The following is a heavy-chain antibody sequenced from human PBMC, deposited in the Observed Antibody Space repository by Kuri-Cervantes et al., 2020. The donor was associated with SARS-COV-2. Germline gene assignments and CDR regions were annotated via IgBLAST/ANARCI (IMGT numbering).Heavy chain of an antibody. CDR1: GFTFSSCW. J-gene: IGHJ6*02. CDR3: ARDPVTPGYYYYGMDV. V-gene: IGHV3-74*01. Sequence: GGSLRLSCAASGFTFSSCWMHWVRQAPGKGLVWVSRINSDGSSTSYADSVKGRLTISRDNAKNTLYLQMNSLRAEDTAVYYCARDPVTPGYYYYGMDVWGQGTTVTVSS. CDR2: INSDGSST. D-gene: IGHD4-23*01.